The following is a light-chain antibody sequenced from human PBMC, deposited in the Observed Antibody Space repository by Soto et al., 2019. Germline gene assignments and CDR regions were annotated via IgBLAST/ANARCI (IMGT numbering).Light chain of an antibody. V-gene: IGKV1-33*01. CDR1: QDISNY. J-gene: IGKJ2*01. CDR3: QQYDNLLRGYT. CDR2: DAS. Sequence: DIQMTQSPSSLSASVGDRVTITCQASQDISNYLNWYQQKPGKAPKLLIYDASNLETGVPSRFSGSGSGTDFTFTISSLQPEDIATYYCQQYDNLLRGYTFGQGTKLEIK.